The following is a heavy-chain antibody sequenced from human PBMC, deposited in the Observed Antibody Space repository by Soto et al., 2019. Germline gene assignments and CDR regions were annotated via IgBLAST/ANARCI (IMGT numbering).Heavy chain of an antibody. J-gene: IGHJ4*02. CDR3: ARGPPFH. V-gene: IGHV4-59*01. D-gene: IGHD3-16*01. Sequence: SETLSLTCTVFGGSIRSYYWSWVRRPPGKGLEWIGYVYNSGSTTYSPSFKSRVTISADTSRNQFSLKLTSVTAADTAVYYCARGPPFHWGQGTLVT. CDR2: VYNSGST. CDR1: GGSIRSYY.